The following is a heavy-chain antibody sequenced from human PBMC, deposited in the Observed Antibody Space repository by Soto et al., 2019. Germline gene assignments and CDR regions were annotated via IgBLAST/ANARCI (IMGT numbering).Heavy chain of an antibody. CDR2: IIPIFGTA. J-gene: IGHJ6*02. D-gene: IGHD1-26*01. CDR3: ARSGSSSPHYYYYYGMDV. CDR1: GGTFRSYA. V-gene: IGHV1-69*13. Sequence: ASVPVSCKASGGTFRSYAIIWVRQAPGQGLEWMGGIIPIFGTANYAQKFQGRVTITADESTSTAYMELSSLRSEDTAVYYCARSGSSSPHYYYYYGMDVWGQGTTVTVSS.